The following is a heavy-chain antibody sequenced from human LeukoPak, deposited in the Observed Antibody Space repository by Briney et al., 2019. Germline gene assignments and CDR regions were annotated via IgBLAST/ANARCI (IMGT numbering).Heavy chain of an antibody. CDR2: IYYSGST. CDR3: ARNPGIAAAGTLNWFDP. CDR1: GGSISSSSYY. Sequence: SETLSLTCTVSGGSISSSSYYWGWIRQPPGKGLEWIGSIYYSGSTYYNPSLKSRVTISVDTSKNQFSLKLSSVTAADTAVYYCARNPGIAAAGTLNWFDPWGQGTLVTVSS. V-gene: IGHV4-39*01. D-gene: IGHD6-13*01. J-gene: IGHJ5*02.